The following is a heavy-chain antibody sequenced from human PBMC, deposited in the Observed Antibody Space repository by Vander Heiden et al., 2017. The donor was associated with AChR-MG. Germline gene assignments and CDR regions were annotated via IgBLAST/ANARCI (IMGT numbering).Heavy chain of an antibody. D-gene: IGHD2-21*01. Sequence: QVQLQASGPGLAQPSETLSLTCVVSGFSISNGYHWGWIRKHPGKGLEWIGSIYQSGSSYYNPSLKSRVTISLDTSKNQFSLKLTSVTAADTAVYYCARVEIVVPPNACAFDIWGRGTMVTVSS. CDR2: IYQSGSS. CDR1: GFSISNGYH. V-gene: IGHV4-38-2*01. CDR3: ARVEIVVPPNACAFDI. J-gene: IGHJ3*02.